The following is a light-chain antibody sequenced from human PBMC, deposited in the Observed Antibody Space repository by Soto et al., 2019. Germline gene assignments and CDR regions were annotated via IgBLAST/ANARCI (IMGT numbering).Light chain of an antibody. CDR3: QQYTSHCSWT. Sequence: DIQMTQSPSTLAASPGDRVTITCRASQRIKSWLAWYQQQPGKAPKLLIHQASNLQSVVPSRFSGSGFGTEFTITIISLQPENFAMYDCQQYTSHCSWTFGQGTKV. CDR2: QAS. CDR1: QRIKSW. J-gene: IGKJ1*01. V-gene: IGKV1-5*03.